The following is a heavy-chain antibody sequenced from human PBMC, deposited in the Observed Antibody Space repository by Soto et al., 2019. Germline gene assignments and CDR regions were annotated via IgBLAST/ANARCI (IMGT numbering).Heavy chain of an antibody. CDR2: IKSDGRGA. CDR1: GFTFSSNW. J-gene: IGHJ4*02. CDR3: ARGDGDYHDGNGYLGRR. V-gene: IGHV3-74*01. D-gene: IGHD3-22*01. Sequence: EVQLVESGGDLVQPGGSLRLSCAASGFTFSSNWMHWIRHDPGKWRFRVSRIKSDGRGAIYEDSVKGRFTVSIDNAKTTLYLLMNSLSTEDMAVYYCARGDGDYHDGNGYLGRRWGQGTRVTFPA.